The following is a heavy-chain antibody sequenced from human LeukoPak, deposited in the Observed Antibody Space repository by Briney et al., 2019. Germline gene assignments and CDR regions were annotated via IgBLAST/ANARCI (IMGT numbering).Heavy chain of an antibody. Sequence: GASVKVSCKASGYTFTGYYMHWVRQAPGQGLEWMGWINPNSGGTNYAQKFQGRVTMTRDTSIGTAYMELSRLRSDDTAVYYCARGELTTFDAFDIWGQGTMVTVSS. CDR2: INPNSGGT. J-gene: IGHJ3*02. CDR1: GYTFTGYY. D-gene: IGHD4-17*01. CDR3: ARGELTTFDAFDI. V-gene: IGHV1-2*02.